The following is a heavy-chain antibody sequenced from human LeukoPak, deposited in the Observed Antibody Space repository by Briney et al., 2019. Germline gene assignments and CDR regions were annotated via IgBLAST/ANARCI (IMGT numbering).Heavy chain of an antibody. CDR2: INVILDTA. CDR3: ARDQGIGDASDI. J-gene: IGHJ3*02. Sequence: GPSVKVSCKASGGTFSSYAISWVRQAPGQALEWMGRINVILDTANYAQKFQGRVTIIADISTSTSYMELSSLRSEDTAVYYCARDQGIGDASDIWGQGTMVTVSS. CDR1: GGTFSSYA. V-gene: IGHV1-69*04.